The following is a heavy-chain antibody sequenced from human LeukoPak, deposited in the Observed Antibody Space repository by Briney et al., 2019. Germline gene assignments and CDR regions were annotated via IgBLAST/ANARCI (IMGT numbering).Heavy chain of an antibody. J-gene: IGHJ3*02. D-gene: IGHD1-1*01. Sequence: GGSLRLSCAASGFTFSSYNMNWVRQTPGQGLEWVSSITSGSSHIYYADSVKGRFTISRDNAKSSLYLQMNSLRAEDTAVYYCATTGGTSDAFDIWGQGTMVTVSS. CDR3: ATTGGTSDAFDI. CDR1: GFTFSSYN. V-gene: IGHV3-21*01. CDR2: ITSGSSHI.